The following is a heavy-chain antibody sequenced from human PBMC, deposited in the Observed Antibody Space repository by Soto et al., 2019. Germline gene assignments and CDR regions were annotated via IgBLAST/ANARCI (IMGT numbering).Heavy chain of an antibody. CDR2: IDPSDSYS. D-gene: IGHD6-6*01. Sequence: VQLVPSGAEVKKPGESLRISCKGSGYNFTSYWISWVRQMPGKGLEWMGRIDPSDSYSTYSPSFQGHVTISADKSISTAYLQWSSLKASDTAMYYCARYSMYSSSPYGMDVWGQGTTVTVSS. J-gene: IGHJ6*02. CDR1: GYNFTSYW. V-gene: IGHV5-10-1*03. CDR3: ARYSMYSSSPYGMDV.